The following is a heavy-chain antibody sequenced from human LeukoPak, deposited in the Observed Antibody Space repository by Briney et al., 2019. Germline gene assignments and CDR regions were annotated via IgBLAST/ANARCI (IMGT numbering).Heavy chain of an antibody. Sequence: GGSLRLSCAASGFTFSSYWMHWVRQAPGKGLVWVSRINSDGSSTTYADSVKGRFTISRDNAKNTLYLQMNSLRAEDTAVYYCAKDRQEWELFDYWGQGTLVTVSS. CDR1: GFTFSSYW. V-gene: IGHV3-74*01. J-gene: IGHJ4*02. CDR3: AKDRQEWELFDY. CDR2: INSDGSST. D-gene: IGHD1-26*01.